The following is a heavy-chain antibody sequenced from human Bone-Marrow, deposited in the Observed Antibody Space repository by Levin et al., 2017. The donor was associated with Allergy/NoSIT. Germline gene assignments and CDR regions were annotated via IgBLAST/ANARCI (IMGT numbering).Heavy chain of an antibody. CDR2: ISLDGNTQ. Sequence: GESLKISCAVSGFTFRNYAMHWVRQAPGRGLEWVAFISLDGNTQYYADSVKGRFTVSRDNSNNTLHLQMNSLRVEDTAIYYCAKDTYTCSGGSCYFFDYWRQGALVTVSS. CDR1: GFTFRNYA. V-gene: IGHV3-30*18. J-gene: IGHJ4*02. CDR3: AKDTYTCSGGSCYFFDY. D-gene: IGHD2-15*01.